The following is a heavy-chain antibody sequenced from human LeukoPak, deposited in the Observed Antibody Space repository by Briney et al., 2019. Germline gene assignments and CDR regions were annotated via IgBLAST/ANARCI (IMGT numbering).Heavy chain of an antibody. Sequence: GASVKVSCKASGGTFSSYAISWVRQAPGQGLEWMGRIIPILGIANYAQKFHGRVTITADKSTSTAYMELSSLRSEDTAVYYCARGRRGYSNYQDYWGQGTLVTVSS. CDR1: GGTFSSYA. J-gene: IGHJ4*02. CDR3: ARGRRGYSNYQDY. V-gene: IGHV1-69*04. D-gene: IGHD4-11*01. CDR2: IIPILGIA.